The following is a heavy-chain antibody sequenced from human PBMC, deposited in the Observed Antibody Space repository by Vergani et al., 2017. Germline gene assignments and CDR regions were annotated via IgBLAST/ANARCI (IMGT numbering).Heavy chain of an antibody. D-gene: IGHD3-22*01. CDR1: GYTFTSYG. CDR2: ISAYNGNT. Sequence: QVQLVQSGAEVKKPGASVKVSCKASGYTFTSYGISWVRQAPGQGLEWMGWISAYNGNTNYAQKLQGRVTMTTDKSTSTAYMELRSLRSDDTAVYYCARDYLNYYDSSGYYDAFDIWGQGTMVTVSS. V-gene: IGHV1-18*01. CDR3: ARDYLNYYDSSGYYDAFDI. J-gene: IGHJ3*02.